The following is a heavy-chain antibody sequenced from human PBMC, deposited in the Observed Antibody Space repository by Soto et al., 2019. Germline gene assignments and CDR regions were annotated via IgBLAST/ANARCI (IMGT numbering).Heavy chain of an antibody. CDR1: GFIFSSYA. V-gene: IGHV3-30*18. CDR3: TNGRRQQPPLD. CDR2: VSYDGSSK. D-gene: IGHD6-13*01. Sequence: QVQLVESGGGVVQPGRSLRLSCAASGFIFSSYAMHWVRQAPGKGLEWVAFVSYDGSSKFYADSEGRFTISRDNSKNTLYLQMNSLRAEDTAVYYCTNGRRQQPPLDWGQGTLVTVSS. J-gene: IGHJ4*02.